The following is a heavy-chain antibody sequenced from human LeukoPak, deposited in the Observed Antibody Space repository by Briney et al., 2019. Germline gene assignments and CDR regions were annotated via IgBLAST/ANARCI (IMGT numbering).Heavy chain of an antibody. CDR2: AKQDGSEK. CDR1: GFTFSDYW. J-gene: IGHJ4*02. V-gene: IGHV3-7*03. D-gene: IGHD6-13*01. CDR3: AKAPGIAAAIDY. Sequence: GGSLRLSCAVSGFTFSDYWMSWVRQAPGKGLEWVADAKQDGSEKYYADSVKGRFTISRDNAKNSLYLQMNSLRAEDTALYYCAKAPGIAAAIDYWGQGTLVTVSS.